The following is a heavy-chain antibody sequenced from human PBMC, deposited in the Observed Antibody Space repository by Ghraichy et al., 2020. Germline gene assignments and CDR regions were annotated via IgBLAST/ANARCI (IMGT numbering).Heavy chain of an antibody. V-gene: IGHV3-69-1*01. D-gene: IGHD3-22*01. CDR3: ARIDYYNSNGYYNY. CDR1: GFTFSYYS. Sequence: GESLRLSCAASGFTFSYYSMTWVRQAPGKGLEWVSSITSSSSIYYAGSVKGRFTISRDDAKNSLYLQMDSLRAEDTAIYYCARIDYYNSNGYYNYWGQGTLVTVSS. J-gene: IGHJ4*02. CDR2: ITSSSSI.